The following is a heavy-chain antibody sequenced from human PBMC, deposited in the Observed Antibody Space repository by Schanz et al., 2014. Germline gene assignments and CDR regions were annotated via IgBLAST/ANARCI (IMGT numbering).Heavy chain of an antibody. CDR1: GGSFSGYY. CDR2: INHSGST. J-gene: IGHJ6*02. V-gene: IGHV4-34*01. CDR3: ARTRIVGATPYYYYYGMDV. Sequence: QVQLQQWGAGLLKPSETLSLTCAVYGGSFSGYYCSWIRQPPGKGLEWIGEINHSGSTNYNPSLKSRVTISVDPSKNQFSLKLSSVTAADTAVYYCARTRIVGATPYYYYYGMDVWGQGTTVTVSS. D-gene: IGHD1-26*01.